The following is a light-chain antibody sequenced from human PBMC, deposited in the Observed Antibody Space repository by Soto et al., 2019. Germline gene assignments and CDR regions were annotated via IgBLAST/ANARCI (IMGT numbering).Light chain of an antibody. CDR1: SSDIGLYNY. CDR3: SSDAGDINVDV. J-gene: IGLJ3*02. V-gene: IGLV2-8*01. CDR2: EVS. Sequence: QSALTQPPSASGSPGQSVTISCVGTSSDIGLYNYVSWYQHHPGKAPKLIIYEVSKRPSGVPDRFSGSKSGNTASLTVSGLQAEDESQYYCSSDAGDINVDVFGGGTKLPV.